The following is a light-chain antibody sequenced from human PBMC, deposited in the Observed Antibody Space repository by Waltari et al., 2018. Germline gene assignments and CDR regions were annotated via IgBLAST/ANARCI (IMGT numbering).Light chain of an antibody. CDR1: QNIDTR. CDR2: GAS. V-gene: IGKV3-15*01. Sequence: ILLTQSPATLSVSPGERATLSCRASQNIDTRLAWYQHKPGQAPRLLIYGASTRAADIPARFSGSGFGTDFRLTINSLQSEDFAVYYCQQYLQWPPAITFGPGTRLDFK. J-gene: IGKJ5*01. CDR3: QQYLQWPPAIT.